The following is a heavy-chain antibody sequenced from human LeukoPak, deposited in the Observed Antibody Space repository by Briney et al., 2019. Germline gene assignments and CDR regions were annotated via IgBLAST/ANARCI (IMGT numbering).Heavy chain of an antibody. CDR3: ARGGYNSAFLDS. Sequence: GGSLRLSCAASGFTFNSFTMNWVRQAPGKGLEWLSSISGSGQYIYYADSLKGRLTISRDNTKDSLYLQLNSLRAEDTSVYYCARGGYNSAFLDSWGQGTLVSVS. CDR1: GFTFNSFT. CDR2: ISGSGQYI. D-gene: IGHD6-19*01. J-gene: IGHJ4*02. V-gene: IGHV3-21*01.